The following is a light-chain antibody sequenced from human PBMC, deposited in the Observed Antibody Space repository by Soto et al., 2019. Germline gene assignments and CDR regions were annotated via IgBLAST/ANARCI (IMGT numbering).Light chain of an antibody. J-gene: IGKJ1*01. CDR1: QSISIN. CDR3: QHSDNWPRT. CDR2: GAS. Sequence: EIVMTQSPATLSVSPGERATLSCRASQSISINLAWFQQKPGQAPRLLIFGASTRVTGIPARYSGSGSGTEFTLTIRSLQSEDFAVYYCQHSDNWPRTFGQGTKVEI. V-gene: IGKV3-15*01.